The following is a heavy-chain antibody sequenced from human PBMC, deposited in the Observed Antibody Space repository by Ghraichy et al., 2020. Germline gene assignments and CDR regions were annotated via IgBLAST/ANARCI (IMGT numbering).Heavy chain of an antibody. CDR2: INHSGST. J-gene: IGHJ5*02. CDR1: GGSFSGYY. D-gene: IGHD3-9*01. Sequence: SETLSLTCAVYGGSFSGYYWSWIRQPPGKGLEWIGEINHSGSTNYNPSLKSRVTISVDTSKNQFSLKLSSVTAADTAVYYCARGIRYFDWLSNWFDPWGQGTLVTVSS. CDR3: ARGIRYFDWLSNWFDP. V-gene: IGHV4-34*01.